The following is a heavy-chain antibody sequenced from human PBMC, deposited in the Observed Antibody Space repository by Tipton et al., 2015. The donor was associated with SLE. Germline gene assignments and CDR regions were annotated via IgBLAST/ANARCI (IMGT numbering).Heavy chain of an antibody. D-gene: IGHD3-16*01. J-gene: IGHJ6*02. Sequence: SLRLSCEASGFSFGSFAMHWVRQAPGKGLEWVAVIWYDGSNKYYADSVKGRFTISRDNSKNTLYLQMNSLRAEDTAVYYCARNLGSYYGMDVWGQGTTVTVSS. CDR2: IWYDGSNK. V-gene: IGHV3-33*08. CDR1: GFSFGSFA. CDR3: ARNLGSYYGMDV.